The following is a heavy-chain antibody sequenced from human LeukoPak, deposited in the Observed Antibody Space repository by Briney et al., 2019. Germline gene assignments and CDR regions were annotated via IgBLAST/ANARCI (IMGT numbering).Heavy chain of an antibody. Sequence: ASVKVSCKASGYTFTGYYMHWVRQAPGQGLEWMGWINPNSGGTNYAQKFQGRVTMTRDTSISTAYMELSRLRSDDTAVYYCARISGPYYYDSSGYPDYWGQGTLVTVSS. J-gene: IGHJ4*02. CDR2: INPNSGGT. D-gene: IGHD3-22*01. CDR1: GYTFTGYY. V-gene: IGHV1-2*02. CDR3: ARISGPYYYDSSGYPDY.